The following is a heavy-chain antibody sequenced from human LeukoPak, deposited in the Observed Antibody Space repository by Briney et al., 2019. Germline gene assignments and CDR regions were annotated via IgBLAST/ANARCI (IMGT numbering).Heavy chain of an antibody. Sequence: PGGSLRLSCAASGFTFSSYSMNWVRQAPGKGLEWVSYISSSSSTIYYADSVKGRFTISRDNAKNSLYLQMNSLRDEDTAVYYCARESYWGSSAKGFDYWGQGTLVTVSS. CDR2: ISSSSSTI. J-gene: IGHJ4*02. CDR1: GFTFSSYS. CDR3: ARESYWGSSAKGFDY. V-gene: IGHV3-48*02. D-gene: IGHD7-27*01.